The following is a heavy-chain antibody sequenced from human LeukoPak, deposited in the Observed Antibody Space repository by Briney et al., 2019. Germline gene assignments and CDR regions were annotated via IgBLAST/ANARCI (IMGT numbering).Heavy chain of an antibody. D-gene: IGHD3-16*02. Sequence: SETLSLTCAVYGGSFSGYYWSWIPQPPGKGLVWIGEINHSGSTNYNPSLKSRVTISVDTSKNQFSLKLSSVTAADTAVYYCARGHYDYIWGSYRYTDPGGLDYWGQGTLVTVSS. CDR3: ARGHYDYIWGSYRYTDPGGLDY. J-gene: IGHJ4*02. CDR1: GGSFSGYY. CDR2: INHSGST. V-gene: IGHV4-34*01.